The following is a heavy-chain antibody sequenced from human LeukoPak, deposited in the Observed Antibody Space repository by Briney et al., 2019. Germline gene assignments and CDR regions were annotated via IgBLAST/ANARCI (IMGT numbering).Heavy chain of an antibody. D-gene: IGHD5-12*01. Sequence: GGSLRLSCAASGFTVSFKYMSWVRQAPGKGLEWVAVIWYDGSNKYYADSVKGRFTISRDNSKTTLYLQMNSLRAEDTAVYYCAKEALPIRYWGQGTLVTVSS. CDR2: IWYDGSNK. CDR1: GFTVSFKY. CDR3: AKEALPIRY. V-gene: IGHV3-33*06. J-gene: IGHJ4*02.